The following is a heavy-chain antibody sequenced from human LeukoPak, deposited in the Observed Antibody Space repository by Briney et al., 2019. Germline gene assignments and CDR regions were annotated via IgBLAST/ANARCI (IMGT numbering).Heavy chain of an antibody. D-gene: IGHD4-17*01. J-gene: IGHJ4*02. V-gene: IGHV4-28*01. CDR3: ARYYGDYGLDY. CDR1: GYSISSSNW. CDR2: IYYSGST. Sequence: SDTLSLTCAVSGYSISSSNWWGWIRQPPGKGLEWIGYIYYSGSTNYNPSLKSRVTISVDTSKNQFSLKLSSVTAADTAVYYCARYYGDYGLDYWGQGTLVTVSS.